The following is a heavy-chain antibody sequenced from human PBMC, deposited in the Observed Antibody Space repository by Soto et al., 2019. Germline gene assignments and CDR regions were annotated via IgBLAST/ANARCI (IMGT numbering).Heavy chain of an antibody. J-gene: IGHJ4*02. CDR2: IYNSGST. CDR3: ARNTSGRYFDC. D-gene: IGHD6-19*01. Sequence: SDTLALACTVSNSCVNNRDDWGWIRQPPGKGLEWIASIYNSGSTHYNPSLKSRATISVDTSNNQFSLRLSSVTAADTAVYYCARNTSGRYFDCWGQGPLVTVSS. CDR1: NSCVNNRDD. V-gene: IGHV4-38-2*02.